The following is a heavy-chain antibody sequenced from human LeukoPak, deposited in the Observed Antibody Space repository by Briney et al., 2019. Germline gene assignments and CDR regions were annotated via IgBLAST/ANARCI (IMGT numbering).Heavy chain of an antibody. CDR2: IVVGSGNT. Sequence: SVKVSCKASGFTFTSSAMQWVRQARGQRLEWIGWIVVGSGNTNYAQKFQERVTITRNMSTSTAYMELSSLRSEDTAVYYCAAFRLYDSSGYYPDAFDIWGQGTMVNVSS. V-gene: IGHV1-58*02. CDR3: AAFRLYDSSGYYPDAFDI. CDR1: GFTFTSSA. D-gene: IGHD3-22*01. J-gene: IGHJ3*02.